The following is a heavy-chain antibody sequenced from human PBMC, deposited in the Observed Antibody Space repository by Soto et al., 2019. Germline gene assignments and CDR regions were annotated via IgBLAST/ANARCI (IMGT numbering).Heavy chain of an antibody. V-gene: IGHV4-34*01. Sequence: SETLSLTCAVYGGSFSGYYWSWIRQPPGKGLEWIGEINHSGSTNYNPSLKSRVTISVDTSKNQFSLKLSSVTAADTAVYYCARDAYYDFWSGYSRWFDPWGQGTLVTVSS. CDR1: GGSFSGYY. D-gene: IGHD3-3*01. CDR3: ARDAYYDFWSGYSRWFDP. CDR2: INHSGST. J-gene: IGHJ5*02.